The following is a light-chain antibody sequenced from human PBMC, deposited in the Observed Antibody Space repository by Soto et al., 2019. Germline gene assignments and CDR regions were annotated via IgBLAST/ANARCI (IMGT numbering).Light chain of an antibody. J-gene: IGKJ1*01. Sequence: DIQMTQSPSTLSASVGDRVTITCRASQTINSWLAWYQQKPGKAPKLLIYAASNLQSGVPSRFSGSGSGTDFTLTISSLQPEDFATYFCQQSYSTPPWTFGQGTKVDIK. CDR2: AAS. CDR3: QQSYSTPPWT. CDR1: QTINSW. V-gene: IGKV1-39*01.